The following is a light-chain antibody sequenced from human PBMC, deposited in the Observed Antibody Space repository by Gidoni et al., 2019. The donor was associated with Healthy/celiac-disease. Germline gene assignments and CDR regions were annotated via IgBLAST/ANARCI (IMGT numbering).Light chain of an antibody. CDR1: QSVRSN. Sequence: EIVMTQSPATLSVSPGERATLSCRDIQSVRSNFAWYQQKPGQAPRLLIHGASTRATGIPARFSGIVSGTEFTLSISSLQSEDFAVYYCQQYDNWPRTFGQGTKVEIK. V-gene: IGKV3-15*01. CDR2: GAS. CDR3: QQYDNWPRT. J-gene: IGKJ1*01.